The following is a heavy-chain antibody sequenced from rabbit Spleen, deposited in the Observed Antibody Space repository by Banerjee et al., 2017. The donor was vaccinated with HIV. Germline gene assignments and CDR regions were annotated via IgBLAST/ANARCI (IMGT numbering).Heavy chain of an antibody. J-gene: IGHJ6*01. CDR3: ARDTSSSFSSYGMDL. D-gene: IGHD1-1*01. CDR1: GFSLSNNYV. Sequence: QSLQESGGGLFQPGGSLALTCKASGFSLSNNYVMCWVRQAPGKGLEWIACIDAGSSTFTYFATWANGRFTISKTSSTTVTLQMTRLTGADTATYFCARDTSSSFSSYGMDLWGPGTLVTVS. CDR2: IDAGSSTFT. V-gene: IGHV1S40*01.